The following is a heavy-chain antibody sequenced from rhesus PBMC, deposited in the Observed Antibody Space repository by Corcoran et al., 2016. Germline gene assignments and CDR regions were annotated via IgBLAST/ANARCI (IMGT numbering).Heavy chain of an antibody. V-gene: IGHV1-138*01. J-gene: IGHJ4*01. Sequence: QVQLVQSGAEVKKPGSSIKVSCKASGYTFTDYYMHWVRQAPGQGLEWRGEINPKTGGTNYAQKFQGRVTMTRDTSTNTVYMDLSSLRSEDTAVYYCARAAGGDDYWGQGVLVTVSS. CDR2: INPKTGGT. CDR1: GYTFTDYY. CDR3: ARAAGGDDY. D-gene: IGHD6-37*01.